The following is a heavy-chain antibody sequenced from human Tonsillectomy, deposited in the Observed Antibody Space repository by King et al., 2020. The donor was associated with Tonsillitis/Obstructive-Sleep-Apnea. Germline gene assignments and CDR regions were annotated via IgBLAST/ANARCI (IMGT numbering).Heavy chain of an antibody. CDR1: GFTFNNYA. CDR3: VKSIQIVVVMFSPLARGFDP. V-gene: IGHV3-23*04. CDR2: ISGGGGST. J-gene: IGHJ5*02. D-gene: IGHD2-21*01. Sequence: VQLVESGGGLVQPGGSLRLSCAASGFTFNNYAMSWVRQAPGKGLEWVSGISGGGGSTYYADSVKGRFTISRDNSKNTQYLQMNSLRAEDTAVYYCVKSIQIVVVMFSPLARGFDPWAREPWSPSPQ.